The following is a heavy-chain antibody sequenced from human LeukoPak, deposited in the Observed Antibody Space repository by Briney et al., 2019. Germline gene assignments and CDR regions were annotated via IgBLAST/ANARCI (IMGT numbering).Heavy chain of an antibody. CDR3: AGVRMYYFDY. CDR1: GFTFSSYG. Sequence: GGSLRLSCAASGFTFSSYGMHWVRQAPGKGLEWVAVISYDGSNKYYADSVKGRFTISRDNSKNTLYLQMNSLRAEDTAVYYCAGVRMYYFDYWGQGTLVTASS. J-gene: IGHJ4*02. CDR2: ISYDGSNK. V-gene: IGHV3-30*03. D-gene: IGHD1-1*01.